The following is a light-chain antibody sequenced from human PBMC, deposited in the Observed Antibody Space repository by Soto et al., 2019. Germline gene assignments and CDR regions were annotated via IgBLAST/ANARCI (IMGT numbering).Light chain of an antibody. CDR1: QDLDNW. J-gene: IGKJ1*01. V-gene: IGKV1-5*03. CDR3: QQYSSYWT. CDR2: RSY. Sequence: ILMSQSPSSLSASVGDRVTITCRASQDLDNWLAWYQQKPGKAPQLLIYRSYTLKTGVPSRFSGFGSGTEYTLTIHGLQPDNFATYYCQQYSSYWTFGQGTTVE.